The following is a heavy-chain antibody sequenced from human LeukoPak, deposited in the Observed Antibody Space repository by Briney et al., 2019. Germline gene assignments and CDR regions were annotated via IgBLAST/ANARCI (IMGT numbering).Heavy chain of an antibody. J-gene: IGHJ6*03. CDR1: GYTFTSYG. V-gene: IGHV7-4-1*02. CDR3: ARRGYSYAVGYYFMDV. Sequence: ASVKVSCKASGYTFTSYGISWVRQAPGQGLEWMGWINTNTGNPTYAQGFTGRFVFSLDTSVSTAYLQISSLKAEDTAVYYCARRGYSYAVGYYFMDVWGKGTTVTVSS. D-gene: IGHD5-18*01. CDR2: INTNTGNP.